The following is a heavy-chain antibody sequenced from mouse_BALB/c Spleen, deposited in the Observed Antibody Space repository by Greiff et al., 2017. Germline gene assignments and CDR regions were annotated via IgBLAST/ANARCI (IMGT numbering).Heavy chain of an antibody. D-gene: IGHD1-1*02. CDR2: IRNKANGYTT. Sequence: EVMLVESGGRLVQPGGSLRLSCATSGFTFTDYYMSWVRQPPGKALEWLGFIRNKANGYTTEYSASVKGRFTISRDNSQSILYLQMNTLRAEDSATYYCARDKDYGGWFAYWGQGTLVTVSA. V-gene: IGHV7-3*02. J-gene: IGHJ3*01. CDR1: GFTFTDYY. CDR3: ARDKDYGGWFAY.